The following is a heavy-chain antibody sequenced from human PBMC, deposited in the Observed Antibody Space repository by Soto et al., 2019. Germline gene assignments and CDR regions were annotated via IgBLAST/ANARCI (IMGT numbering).Heavy chain of an antibody. V-gene: IGHV1-69*04. CDR3: AKEDGTGLNS. CDR1: GGDLTNSG. CDR2: IFPLLAMV. D-gene: IGHD1-1*01. Sequence: QVHLVQSGAEMKKPGSSVKVSCKVSGGDLTNSGISWVRQAPGQGLEWMGGIFPLLAMVDYSQKFQGRVTINAEESTNTAYMDLSSLRSGDTAVYYCAKEDGTGLNSWGEGTLVIVSS. J-gene: IGHJ4*02.